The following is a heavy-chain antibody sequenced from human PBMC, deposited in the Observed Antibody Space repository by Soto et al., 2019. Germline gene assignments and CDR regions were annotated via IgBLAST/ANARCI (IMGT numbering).Heavy chain of an antibody. J-gene: IGHJ4*02. D-gene: IGHD2-21*02. V-gene: IGHV1-46*01. CDR2: INPRGGHT. Sequence: QVQLMQSGAEVKKPGASVKVSCKASGNTFTNYYIHWVRQAPGQGLEWMGTINPRGGHTTYAQKFLGRVPMTRDTSTSTLYMELTSLRSEDTAVYYCARGGHVVVVTAAFYYWGQGTLVTVSS. CDR3: ARGGHVVVVTAAFYY. CDR1: GNTFTNYY.